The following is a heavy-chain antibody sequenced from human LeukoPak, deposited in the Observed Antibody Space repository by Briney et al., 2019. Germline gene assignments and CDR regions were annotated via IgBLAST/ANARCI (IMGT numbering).Heavy chain of an antibody. V-gene: IGHV3-72*01. J-gene: IGHJ4*02. D-gene: IGHD6-13*01. CDR3: VRVVTTVSGWYHFDY. Sequence: PGGSLRLSCAASGFTISDHHIDWVRQAPGKGLEWVGRSRTRSKPNSCTTEFAASFEGRFILSRDESKNTLHLQMSSLNPEDTALYFCVRVVTTVSGWYHFDYWGQGTLVAVSS. CDR2: TRSKPNSCTT. CDR1: GFTISDHH.